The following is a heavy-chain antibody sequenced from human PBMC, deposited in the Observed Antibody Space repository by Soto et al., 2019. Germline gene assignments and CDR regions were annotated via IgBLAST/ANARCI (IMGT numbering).Heavy chain of an antibody. Sequence: QVQLVQSGAEVKKPGASVKVSCKASGYNFTSYGISWVRQAPGQGLEWMGWISTYNGNTKYAQKLQGRVIMTTDTSTSTAYMELRRLCSDDTAVFYLAREMVRGVGSDYWGQGTLVTVSS. V-gene: IGHV1-18*01. D-gene: IGHD3-10*01. CDR3: AREMVRGVGSDY. CDR1: GYNFTSYG. CDR2: ISTYNGNT. J-gene: IGHJ4*02.